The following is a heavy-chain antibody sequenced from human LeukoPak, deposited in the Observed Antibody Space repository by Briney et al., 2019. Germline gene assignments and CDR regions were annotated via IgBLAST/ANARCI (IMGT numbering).Heavy chain of an antibody. D-gene: IGHD3-10*01. CDR2: ISGSGGST. J-gene: IGHJ5*02. V-gene: IGHV3-23*01. CDR3: AKDLMRDRWFGES. CDR1: GGSFSGYY. Sequence: ETLSLTCAVYGGSFSGYYWSWVRQAPGKGLEWVSAISGSGGSTYYADSVKGRFAISRDNSKNTLYLEMNSLRVEDTAVYYCAKDLMRDRWFGESWGQGTLVTVS.